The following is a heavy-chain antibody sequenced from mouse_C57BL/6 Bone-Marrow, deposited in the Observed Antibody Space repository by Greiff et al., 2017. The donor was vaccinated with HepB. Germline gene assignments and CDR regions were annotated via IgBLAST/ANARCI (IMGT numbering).Heavy chain of an antibody. CDR3: ASDYYGSSYNWYFDV. CDR2: IYPRSGNT. Sequence: QVQLQQSGAELARPGASVKLSCKASGYTFTSYGISWVKQRTGQGLEWIGEIYPRSGNTYYNEKFKGKATLTADKSSSTAYMDLRSLTSEDSAVYFGASDYYGSSYNWYFDVWGTGTTVTVSS. CDR1: GYTFTSYG. V-gene: IGHV1-81*01. D-gene: IGHD1-1*01. J-gene: IGHJ1*03.